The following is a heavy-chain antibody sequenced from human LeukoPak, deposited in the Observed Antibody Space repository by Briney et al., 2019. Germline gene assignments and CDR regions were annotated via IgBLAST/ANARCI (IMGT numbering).Heavy chain of an antibody. V-gene: IGHV3-30*02. Sequence: GGSLRLSCAASGFTFSSYGMHWVRQAPGKGLEWVAFMRYDGSDQHYADSVKGRFTISRDNSKNTLYLQMNSLQPEDTAVYYCAKDRLVMVVVIITLPDYWGQGALVTVSS. J-gene: IGHJ4*02. CDR1: GFTFSSYG. D-gene: IGHD3-22*01. CDR3: AKDRLVMVVVIITLPDY. CDR2: MRYDGSDQ.